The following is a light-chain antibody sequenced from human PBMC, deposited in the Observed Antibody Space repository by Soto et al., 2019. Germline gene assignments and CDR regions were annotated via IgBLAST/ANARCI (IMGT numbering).Light chain of an antibody. CDR2: DAS. Sequence: DIQMTQSPSTLSASVGDRFTITCRASQSISYWLAWYQQKPGKAPKLLIYDASSLESGVPSRFSGSGSGTEFTLTISSLQPDDSATYYCQRYDYFTTFGQGTKLEIK. CDR1: QSISYW. J-gene: IGKJ2*01. V-gene: IGKV1-5*01. CDR3: QRYDYFTT.